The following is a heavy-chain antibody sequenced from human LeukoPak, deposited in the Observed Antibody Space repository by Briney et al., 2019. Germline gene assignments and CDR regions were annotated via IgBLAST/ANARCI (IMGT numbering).Heavy chain of an antibody. CDR1: GGSFGGYY. CDR2: INHSGST. CDR3: ARGRYCSSTSCLMDV. J-gene: IGHJ6*03. D-gene: IGHD2-2*01. Sequence: SETLSLTCAVYGGSFGGYYWSWIRQPPGKGLEWIGEINHSGSTNYNPSLKSRVTISVDTSKNQFSLKLSSVTAADTAVYYCARGRYCSSTSCLMDVWGKGTTVTVSS. V-gene: IGHV4-34*01.